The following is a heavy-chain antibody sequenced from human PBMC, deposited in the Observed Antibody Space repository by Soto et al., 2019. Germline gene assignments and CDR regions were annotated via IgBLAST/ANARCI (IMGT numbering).Heavy chain of an antibody. CDR2: IYHSGST. Sequence: SETLSLTCAVSGGSISSGGYSWSWIRQPPGKGLEWIGYIYHSGSTYYNPSLKSRVTISVDRSKNQFSLKLSSVTAADTAVYYCARAQTYYDSSGYYPTYFDYWGQGTLVTVSS. CDR3: ARAQTYYDSSGYYPTYFDY. CDR1: GGSISSGGYS. V-gene: IGHV4-30-2*01. D-gene: IGHD3-22*01. J-gene: IGHJ4*02.